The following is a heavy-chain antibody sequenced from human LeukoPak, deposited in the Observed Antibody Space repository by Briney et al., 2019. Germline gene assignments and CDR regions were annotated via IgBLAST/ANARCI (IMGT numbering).Heavy chain of an antibody. CDR1: GYSISSGYY. CDR3: ASEPPHEPYFDY. J-gene: IGHJ4*02. CDR2: IYHSGST. V-gene: IGHV4-38-2*02. Sequence: PSETLSLTCTVSGYSISSGYYWGWIRQPPGKGLEWIWSIYHSGSTYYNPSLKSRVTISVDTSKNQFSLRLSSVTAADTAVYDCASEPPHEPYFDYWGQGTLVTVSS.